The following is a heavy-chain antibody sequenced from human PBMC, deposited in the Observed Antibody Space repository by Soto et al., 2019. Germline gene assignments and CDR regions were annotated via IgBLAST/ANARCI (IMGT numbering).Heavy chain of an antibody. J-gene: IGHJ4*02. CDR2: ISPEGFNT. V-gene: IGHV3-23*01. Sequence: EVDLLESGGGLVQPGGSLRLSCAASDFTFDGHGMSWVRQAPGKGPEWVSTISPEGFNTHYADSVRGRFIISRDNSRNTVDLHMSSLRVEDTAIYYCVPWVSAHFDYWGQGTPVTVSS. CDR1: DFTFDGHG. D-gene: IGHD2-8*01. CDR3: VPWVSAHFDY.